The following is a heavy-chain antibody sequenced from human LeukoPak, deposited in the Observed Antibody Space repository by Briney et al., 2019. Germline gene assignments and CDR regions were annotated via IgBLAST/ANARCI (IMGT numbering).Heavy chain of an antibody. CDR3: AKGNPRTYYYDSSGYANAFDI. CDR2: ISGSGGST. V-gene: IGHV3-23*01. CDR1: GFTFSSYA. J-gene: IGHJ3*02. Sequence: GGSLRLSCAASGFTFSSYAMSWVRQAPGKGLEWVSAISGSGGSTYYADSVKGRFTIPRDNSKNTLYLQMNSLRAEDTAVYYCAKGNPRTYYYDSSGYANAFDIWGQGTMVTVSS. D-gene: IGHD3-22*01.